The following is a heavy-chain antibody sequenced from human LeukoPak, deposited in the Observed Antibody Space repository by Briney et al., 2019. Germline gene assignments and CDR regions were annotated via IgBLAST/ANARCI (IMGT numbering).Heavy chain of an antibody. D-gene: IGHD1-14*01. CDR1: GGSISSYY. CDR3: ARESRMAGPGTFDP. CDR2: IYTSGST. J-gene: IGHJ5*02. Sequence: SETLSLTCTVSGGSISSYYWSWVRQPAGKGLEWIGRIYTSGSTNYNPSLKSRVTMSVDTSKNQFSLKLSSVTAADTAVYYCARESRMAGPGTFDPWGQGTLVTVSS. V-gene: IGHV4-4*07.